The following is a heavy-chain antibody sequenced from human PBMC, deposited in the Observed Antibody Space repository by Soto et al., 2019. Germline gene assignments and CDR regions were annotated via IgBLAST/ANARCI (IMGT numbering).Heavy chain of an antibody. V-gene: IGHV3-72*01. J-gene: IGHJ4*02. CDR3: VKNHQALDN. Sequence: QSLSCAPSGLTFTDSYMDWVRQSPAKGLEGVGRIRNKANSYTTEYAASVKGRFTISRDDSKNSLYLQMNSLTTEDTAVYYCVKNHQALDNWGQGTLVTVSS. CDR2: IRNKANSYTT. CDR1: GLTFTDSY. D-gene: IGHD2-2*01.